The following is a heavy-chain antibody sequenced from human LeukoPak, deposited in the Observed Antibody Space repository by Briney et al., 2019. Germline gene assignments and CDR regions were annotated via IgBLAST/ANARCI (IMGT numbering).Heavy chain of an antibody. D-gene: IGHD6-19*01. V-gene: IGHV3-30*18. CDR3: AKDGNRWLEPLAS. CDR2: ISYDGSNK. CDR1: GFTFSSYG. Sequence: TVGSLRLSCAASGFTFSSYGMHWVRPAPGKGLEWVAVISYDGSNKYYADSVKGRFTVSRDNSRLYLQMNSLRSEDTAVYYCAKDGNRWLEPLASWGQGTLVTVSS. J-gene: IGHJ5*02.